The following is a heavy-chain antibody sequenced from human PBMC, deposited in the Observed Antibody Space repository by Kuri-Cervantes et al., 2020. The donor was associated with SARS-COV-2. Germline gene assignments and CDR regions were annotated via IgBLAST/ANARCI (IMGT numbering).Heavy chain of an antibody. CDR2: IFHDGST. CDR1: GGAINTYNW. Sequence: GSLRLSCVVSGGAINTYNWWTWVRQSPGKGLQWIGEIFHDGSTKFNPSLSLRGRVTMSLDKSKNQFSLNLTSVTAADTAVYYCARESTYTFDIWGQGTLVTDSS. CDR3: ARESTYTFDI. D-gene: IGHD2-2*02. V-gene: IGHV4-4*02. J-gene: IGHJ3*02.